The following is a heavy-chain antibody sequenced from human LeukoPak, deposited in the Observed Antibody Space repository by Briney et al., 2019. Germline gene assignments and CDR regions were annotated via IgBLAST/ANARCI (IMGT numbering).Heavy chain of an antibody. CDR3: AHSGVAVPGTLYYHHGMDV. CDR1: GFSLRTSGVG. V-gene: IGHV2-5*02. J-gene: IGHJ6*02. CDR2: FYGDDDK. Sequence: SGPTLVNPTQTLTLTCTFSGFSLRTSGVGVGWIRQPPGKALEWLALFYGDDDKRYSPSLKSRLTITRDSSKDQVVLTLTNMDPVDTATYYCAHSGVAVPGTLYYHHGMDVWGPGTTVTVSS. D-gene: IGHD2-2*01.